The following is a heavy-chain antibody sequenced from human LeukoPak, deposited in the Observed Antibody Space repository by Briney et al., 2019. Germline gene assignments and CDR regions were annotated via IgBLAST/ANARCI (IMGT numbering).Heavy chain of an antibody. D-gene: IGHD1-26*01. CDR2: INHSGST. Sequence: SETLSLTCAVYGGSSSDYYWSWIRQPPGKGLEWIGEINHSGSTNYNPSLKSRVTISVDTSKNQFSLKLSSVTAADTAVYYCARGKSAGGSYQPFFDYWGQGTLVTVSS. CDR1: GGSSSDYY. J-gene: IGHJ4*02. V-gene: IGHV4-34*01. CDR3: ARGKSAGGSYQPFFDY.